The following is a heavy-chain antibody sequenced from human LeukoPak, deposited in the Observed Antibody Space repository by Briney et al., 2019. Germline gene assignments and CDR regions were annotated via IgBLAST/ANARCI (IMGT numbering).Heavy chain of an antibody. J-gene: IGHJ6*02. CDR3: ARDQYQLRSYYYGMDV. CDR2: INQDGSAK. V-gene: IGHV3-7*04. CDR1: GFALSSYW. D-gene: IGHD2-2*01. Sequence: GGSLRLSCAASGFALSSYWMTWVRQAPGKGLEWVANINQDGSAKYYVDSVKGRFTISRDSAENSLYLQMNSLRAEDTAVYYCARDQYQLRSYYYGMDVWGQGTTVTVSS.